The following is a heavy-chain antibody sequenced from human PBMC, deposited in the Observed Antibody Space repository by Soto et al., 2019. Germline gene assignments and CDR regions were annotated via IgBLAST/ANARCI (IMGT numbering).Heavy chain of an antibody. D-gene: IGHD3-10*01. J-gene: IGHJ6*02. V-gene: IGHV2-5*01. CDR3: AHAYGSGRHYYYYYGMDV. CDR1: GFSLSTSGVG. Sequence: QITLKESGPTLVKPTQTLTLTCTFSGFSLSTSGVGVGWIRQPPGKALEWLALIYWNDDKRYSPSLKSRLTITKDTSKNQVVLTMTNMDPVDTATYYCAHAYGSGRHYYYYYGMDVWGQGTTVTVSS. CDR2: IYWNDDK.